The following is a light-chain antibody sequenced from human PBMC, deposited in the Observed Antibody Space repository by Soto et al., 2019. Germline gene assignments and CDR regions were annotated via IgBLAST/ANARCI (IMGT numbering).Light chain of an antibody. CDR3: QQYYGSPPRT. J-gene: IGKJ1*01. CDR2: WAS. Sequence: DIVMTQSPDSLAVSLGERATINCKSSQSVLYSSNNNNYLAWYQQKPGQPPKLLISWASTRESGVPDRFSGSGSGTDFTLTISSLQAEDVAVYYCQQYYGSPPRTFGQGTKVEI. V-gene: IGKV4-1*01. CDR1: QSVLYSSNNNNY.